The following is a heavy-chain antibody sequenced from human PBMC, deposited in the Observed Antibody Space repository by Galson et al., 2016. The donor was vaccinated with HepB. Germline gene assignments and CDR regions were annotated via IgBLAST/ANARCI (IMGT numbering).Heavy chain of an antibody. CDR2: TYYSGST. CDR3: ASFYCDSRGCYSRVSDY. CDR1: GGSISSGDYY. Sequence: TLSLTCTVSGGSISSGDYYWSWIRQSPGKGLEWLGYTYYSGSTNYNPSLESRVIISVDTSKNQFSLNLSSVTAADTAVYFCASFYCDSRGCYSRVSDYWGQGILVTVSS. J-gene: IGHJ4*02. D-gene: IGHD3-22*01. V-gene: IGHV4-30-4*01.